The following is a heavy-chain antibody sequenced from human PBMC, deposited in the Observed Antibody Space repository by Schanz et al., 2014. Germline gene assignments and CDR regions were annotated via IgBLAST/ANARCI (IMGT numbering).Heavy chain of an antibody. CDR2: ISGSGRDT. D-gene: IGHD6-19*01. V-gene: IGHV3-23*04. CDR3: AKERDTSGWNHGDY. J-gene: IGHJ4*02. Sequence: EVLLVDSGGGLVQPGGSLRLSCGASGFTFSAHAMSWVRQAPGKGPEWFSAISGSGRDTYYAASVKGRFTISRDNSRNTLFLQMNSLRTEDTAVYHCAKERDTSGWNHGDYWGQGTLVTVSS. CDR1: GFTFSAHA.